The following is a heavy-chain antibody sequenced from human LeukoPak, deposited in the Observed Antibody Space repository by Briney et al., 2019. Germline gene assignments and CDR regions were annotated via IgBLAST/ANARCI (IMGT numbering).Heavy chain of an antibody. CDR2: ISWSGGTT. V-gene: IGHV3-43*01. J-gene: IGHJ4*02. D-gene: IGHD3-10*01. CDR3: AKERIGGSLDY. CDR1: GFSFQDYT. Sequence: GGSLRLSCAASGFSFQDYTMHWVRQPPGKGLEWVSQISWSGGTTYYADSVKGRFTISRDNSRNSPYLQMNSLRTEDTALYYCAKERIGGSLDYWGQGTLLTVSS.